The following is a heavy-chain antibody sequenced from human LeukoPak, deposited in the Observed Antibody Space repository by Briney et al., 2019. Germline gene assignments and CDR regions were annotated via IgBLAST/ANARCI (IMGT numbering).Heavy chain of an antibody. V-gene: IGHV3-30*18. D-gene: IGHD6-19*01. CDR1: GFSFSDYN. J-gene: IGHJ4*02. CDR3: AKVRWDNSGWYYLDS. CDR2: ISYNGINE. Sequence: GGSLRLSCAASGFSFSDYNMHWVRQAPGKGLEWMAVISYNGINEYYADSVKGRSTISRDNSKSTLLLQMNSLRAEDTAVYYCAKVRWDNSGWYYLDSWGQGTLVTVSS.